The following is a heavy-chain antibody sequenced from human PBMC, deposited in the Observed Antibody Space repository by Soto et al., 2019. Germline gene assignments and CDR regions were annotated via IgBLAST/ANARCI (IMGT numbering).Heavy chain of an antibody. D-gene: IGHD6-19*01. CDR3: ARSRVFIAVAGMASYYYYYCMDV. Sequence: SQTLSLTCAISGDSVSSDSASWNWIRQSPSRGLEWLGRTYYRSKWYIEYAPSVQSRITINPDTSKNQLSLQLNSLTPEDTAVYYCARSRVFIAVAGMASYYYYYCMDVWGQGTTVTVSS. CDR1: GDSVSSDSAS. V-gene: IGHV6-1*01. CDR2: TYYRSKWYI. J-gene: IGHJ6*02.